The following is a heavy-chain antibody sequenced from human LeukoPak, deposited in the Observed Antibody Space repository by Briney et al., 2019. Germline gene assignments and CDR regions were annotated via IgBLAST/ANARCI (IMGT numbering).Heavy chain of an antibody. CDR2: INQNGTT. CDR1: GGSFSGYY. D-gene: IGHD3-10*01. CDR3: ARVRGYFDY. J-gene: IGHJ4*02. V-gene: IGHV4-34*01. Sequence: SETLSFTCAVYGGSFSGYYWNWIRQSRGRGLEWIGEINQNGTTNYNPSLKSRVTISVDTSKNQFSLKLSSVTAADTAVYYCARVRGYFDYWGQGTLVTVSS.